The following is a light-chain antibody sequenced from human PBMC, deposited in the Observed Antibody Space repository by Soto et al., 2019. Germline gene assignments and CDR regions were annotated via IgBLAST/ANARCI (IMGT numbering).Light chain of an antibody. J-gene: IGLJ2*01. V-gene: IGLV1-51*01. CDR3: GTWDSGLSAVV. CDR1: SSNIGNNY. CDR2: DNN. Sequence: QSVLTQPPSVSAAPGQKVTISCSGSSSNIGNNYVSWYQQLPGTAPKLLIYDNNKRPSGIPGRFSGSKSGTSATLGITGLRTGDEADYYCGTWDSGLSAVVFGGGTKVTVL.